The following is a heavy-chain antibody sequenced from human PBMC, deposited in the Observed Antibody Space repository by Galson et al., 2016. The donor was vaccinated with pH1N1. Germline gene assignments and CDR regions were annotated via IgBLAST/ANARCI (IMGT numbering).Heavy chain of an antibody. D-gene: IGHD3-16*01. V-gene: IGHV4-31*03. CDR1: GGSISSGGYH. Sequence: TLSLTCTVSGGSISSGGYHWSWIRQHPGKGLEWIGYIYYSGSTYYNPSLKSRVTISVDTSKNQFSLKLSSVTAADTAVYYCAMVPRGEFLFYMDVWGKGTTVTVSS. J-gene: IGHJ6*03. CDR2: IYYSGST. CDR3: AMVPRGEFLFYMDV.